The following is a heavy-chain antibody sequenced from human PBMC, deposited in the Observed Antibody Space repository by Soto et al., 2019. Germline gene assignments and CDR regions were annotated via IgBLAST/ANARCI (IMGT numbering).Heavy chain of an antibody. D-gene: IGHD1-7*01. CDR3: ATSRGITGTTINWFDP. J-gene: IGHJ5*02. CDR1: GYTFTSYY. Sequence: GASVKVSCKASGYTFTSYYMHWVRQAPGQGLEWMGIINPSGGSTSYAQKFQGRVTMTRDTSTSTAYMELSRLRSDDTAVYYCATSRGITGTTINWFDPWGQGTLVTVSS. V-gene: IGHV1-46*01. CDR2: INPSGGST.